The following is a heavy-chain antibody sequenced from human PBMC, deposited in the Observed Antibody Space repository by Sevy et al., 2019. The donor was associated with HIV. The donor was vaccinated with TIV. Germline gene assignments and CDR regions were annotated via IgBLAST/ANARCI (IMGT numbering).Heavy chain of an antibody. CDR3: TRGEMNNSPYYYYGMDV. CDR2: IRSKAYGGTT. V-gene: IGHV3-49*04. D-gene: IGHD1-20*01. Sequence: GGSLRLSCTASGFTFGDYAMSWVRQAPGKGLEWVGFIRSKAYGGTTEHAASVKGRFTISRDDSKSIAYLQMNSLKTEDTAVYYCTRGEMNNSPYYYYGMDVWGQGTTVTVSS. CDR1: GFTFGDYA. J-gene: IGHJ6*02.